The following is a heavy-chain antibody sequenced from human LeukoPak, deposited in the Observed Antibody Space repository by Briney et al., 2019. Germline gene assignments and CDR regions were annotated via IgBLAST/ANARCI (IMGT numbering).Heavy chain of an antibody. V-gene: IGHV1-2*02. CDR3: ARELGIGFHFHY. D-gene: IGHD6-13*01. Sequence: ASVKVSCKASGYTFTGYYMHWVRQAPGQGLEWMGWINTNSGGTNYAQKFQGRVTMTRDTSISTAYMELSSLRSDDTDVYYCARELGIGFHFHYWGQGTLVTVSS. CDR2: INTNSGGT. CDR1: GYTFTGYY. J-gene: IGHJ4*02.